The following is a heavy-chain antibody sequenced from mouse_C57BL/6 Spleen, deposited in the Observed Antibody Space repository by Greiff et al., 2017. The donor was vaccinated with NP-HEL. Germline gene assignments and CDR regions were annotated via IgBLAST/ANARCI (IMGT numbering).Heavy chain of an antibody. CDR1: GYTFTDYY. CDR3: ARGRGSSPYYFDY. J-gene: IGHJ2*01. CDR2: INPNNGGT. Sequence: EVQLQQSGPELVKPGASVKISCKASGYTFTDYYMNWVKQSHGKSLEWIGDINPNNGGTSYNQKFKGKATLTVDKSSSTAYMELRSLTSEDSAVYYCARGRGSSPYYFDYWGQGTTLTVSS. D-gene: IGHD1-1*01. V-gene: IGHV1-26*01.